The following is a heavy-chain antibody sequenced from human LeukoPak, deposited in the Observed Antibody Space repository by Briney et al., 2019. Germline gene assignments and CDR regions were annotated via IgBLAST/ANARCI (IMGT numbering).Heavy chain of an antibody. CDR3: ARAYYDSSGYYYWSFDY. CDR1: GGSISSYY. V-gene: IGHV4-59*01. D-gene: IGHD3-22*01. CDR2: IYYSGST. Sequence: SETLSLTCTVSGGSISSYYWSWIRQPPGKGLEWIGYIYYSGSTNYNPSLKSRVTISVDTSKNQFPLKLSSVTAADTAVYYCARAYYDSSGYYYWSFDYWGQGTLVTVSS. J-gene: IGHJ4*02.